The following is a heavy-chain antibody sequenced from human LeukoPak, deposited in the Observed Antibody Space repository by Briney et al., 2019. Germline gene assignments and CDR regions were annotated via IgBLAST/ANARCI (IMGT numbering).Heavy chain of an antibody. J-gene: IGHJ3*02. V-gene: IGHV1-2*02. D-gene: IGHD2-2*01. CDR2: INPNSGGT. CDR1: GYTFTGYY. Sequence: ASVKVSCKASGYTFTGYYMRWVRQAPGQGLEWMGWINPNSGGTNYAQKFQGRVTMTRDTSISTAYMELSRLRSDDTAVYYCARVPILGYCSSTSCYGATDAFDIWGQGTMVTVSS. CDR3: ARVPILGYCSSTSCYGATDAFDI.